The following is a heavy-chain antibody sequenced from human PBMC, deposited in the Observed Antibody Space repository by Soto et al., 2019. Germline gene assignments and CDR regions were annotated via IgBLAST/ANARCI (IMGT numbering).Heavy chain of an antibody. V-gene: IGHV1-69*01. D-gene: IGHD2-2*03. CDR2: IIPIFGTA. Sequence: QVQLVQSGAEVRKPGSSVKVSCKASGGTFSRHAISWVRQAPGQGLEWMGGIIPIFGTANHAQKFQGRVTIIADESTSTVYMELSSLRSEDTAVYYCARDLDIVVVLPGGFQHWGQGTLVTVSS. CDR3: ARDLDIVVVLPGGFQH. CDR1: GGTFSRHA. J-gene: IGHJ1*01.